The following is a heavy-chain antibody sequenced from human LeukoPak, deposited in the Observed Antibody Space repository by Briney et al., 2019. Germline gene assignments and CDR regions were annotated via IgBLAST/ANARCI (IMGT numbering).Heavy chain of an antibody. CDR3: AKDSDVGAFYYFDY. D-gene: IGHD1-26*01. V-gene: IGHV3-9*01. Sequence: GRSLRLSCAASGFTFDDYAMLWVRQAPGKGLEWVSGISWNSGSIGYADSVKGRFTISRDNAKNSLYLQMNSLRAEDTALYYCAKDSDVGAFYYFDYWGQGTLVTVSS. J-gene: IGHJ4*02. CDR2: ISWNSGSI. CDR1: GFTFDDYA.